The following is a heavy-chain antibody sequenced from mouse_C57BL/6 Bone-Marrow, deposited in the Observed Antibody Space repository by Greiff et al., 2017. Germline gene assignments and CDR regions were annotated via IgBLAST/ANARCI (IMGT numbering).Heavy chain of an antibody. CDR3: ARRGQLRLRDAKDY. J-gene: IGHJ4*01. D-gene: IGHD3-2*02. CDR2: ISSGGSYT. V-gene: IGHV5-6*02. Sequence: EVNLVESGGDLVKPGGSLKLSCAASGFTFSSYGMSWVRQTPDKRLEWVATISSGGSYTYYPDSVKGRFTISRDNAKNTLYLQMSSLKSEDTAMYYCARRGQLRLRDAKDYWGQGTSVTVSS. CDR1: GFTFSSYG.